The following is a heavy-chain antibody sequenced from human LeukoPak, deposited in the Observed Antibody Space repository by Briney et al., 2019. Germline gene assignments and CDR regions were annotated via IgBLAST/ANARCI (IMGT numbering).Heavy chain of an antibody. CDR1: GYTFTAYY. V-gene: IGHV1-2*02. CDR2: IDSKNVDT. J-gene: IGHJ4*02. D-gene: IGHD2-15*01. CDR3: ASEAYCSGGRCSVPRVAS. Sequence: ASVKVSCKASGYTFTAYYMHWVRQAPGQGLEWMGWIDSKNVDTKYAQKFQSRLTISRDTSIGIAYMELRSMISDDTAVYYCASEAYCSGGRCSVPRVASWGQGTRVTVSS.